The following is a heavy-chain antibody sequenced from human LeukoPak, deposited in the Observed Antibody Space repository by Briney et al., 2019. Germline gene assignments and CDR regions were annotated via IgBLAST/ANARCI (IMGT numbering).Heavy chain of an antibody. CDR1: GFTFSSYW. J-gene: IGHJ4*02. CDR3: ASVTVVTDPFYFDY. CDR2: INSDRSST. Sequence: PGGSLRLSCAASGFTFSSYWMHWVRQAPGKGLVWVSRINSDRSSTSYADSVKGRFTISRDDAKNTLYLQMNSLRAEDTAVYYCASVTVVTDPFYFDYWGQGTLVTVSS. V-gene: IGHV3-74*01. D-gene: IGHD4-23*01.